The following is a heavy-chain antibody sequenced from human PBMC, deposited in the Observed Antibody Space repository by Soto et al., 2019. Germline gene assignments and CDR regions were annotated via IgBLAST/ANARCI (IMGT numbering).Heavy chain of an antibody. Sequence: QVQVRQWGAGLLKPSEPLSLTCAVYSGSFSGYYWGWIRQTPGQELARIGEINDSGSTIHNPSLTCRVHKVVHTPKNQCSQKLSSVSYADTALYYCARSLLVWFGELSQRGGYYYYIDVWGKGTEVTVS. J-gene: IGHJ6*03. CDR1: SGSFSGYY. CDR2: INDSGST. V-gene: IGHV4-34*01. D-gene: IGHD3-10*01. CDR3: ARSLLVWFGELSQRGGYYYYIDV.